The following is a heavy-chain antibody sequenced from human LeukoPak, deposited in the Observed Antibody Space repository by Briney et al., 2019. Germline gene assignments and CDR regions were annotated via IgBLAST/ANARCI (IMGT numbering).Heavy chain of an antibody. Sequence: SETLSLTCTVSGGSISSSSYNWGWIRQPPGKGLEWIGYIYHSGSTYYNPSLKSRVTISVDRSKNQFSLKLSSVTAADTAVYYCARATVTHYYFDYWGQGTLVTVSS. D-gene: IGHD4-17*01. V-gene: IGHV4-39*07. J-gene: IGHJ4*02. CDR3: ARATVTHYYFDY. CDR1: GGSISSSSYN. CDR2: IYHSGST.